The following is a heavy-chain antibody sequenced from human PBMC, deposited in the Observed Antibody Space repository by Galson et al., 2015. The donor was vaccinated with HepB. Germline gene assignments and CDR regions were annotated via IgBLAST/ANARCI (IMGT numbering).Heavy chain of an antibody. Sequence: SLRLYCAASGFTFSSYAMHWVRQAQGKGLGGVAVRSEDGSNKYYAAYVKGLFTISRDNSKNTLYLQMNSLRAEDTAVYYCAIEGGYCGGDCYPLHYFDYWGQGTLVTVSS. CDR3: AIEGGYCGGDCYPLHYFDY. J-gene: IGHJ4*02. CDR1: GFTFSSYA. D-gene: IGHD2-21*02. CDR2: RSEDGSNK. V-gene: IGHV3-30*04.